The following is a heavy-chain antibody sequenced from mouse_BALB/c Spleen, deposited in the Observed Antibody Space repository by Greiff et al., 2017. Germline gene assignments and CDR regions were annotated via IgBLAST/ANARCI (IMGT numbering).Heavy chain of an antibody. CDR3: ARYYYGSAMDY. J-gene: IGHJ4*01. V-gene: IGHV1-7*01. Sequence: QVQLKESGAELAKPGASVKMSCKASGYTFTSYWMHWVKQRPGQGLEWIGYINPSTGYTEYNQKFKDKATLTADKSSSTAYMQLSSLTSEDSAVYYCARYYYGSAMDYWGQGTSVTVSS. D-gene: IGHD1-1*01. CDR1: GYTFTSYW. CDR2: INPSTGYT.